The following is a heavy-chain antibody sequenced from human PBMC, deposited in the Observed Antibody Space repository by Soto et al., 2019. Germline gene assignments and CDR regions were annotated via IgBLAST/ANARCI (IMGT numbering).Heavy chain of an antibody. D-gene: IGHD6-13*01. Sequence: ASVKVSCKASGYTFTSYAMHWVRQAPGQRLEWMGWINAGNGNTKYSQKFQGRVTITRDTSASTAYMALSSLRSEDTAVYYCARVISSSWSSDAFDIWGQGTMVTVSS. CDR2: INAGNGNT. CDR3: ARVISSSWSSDAFDI. CDR1: GYTFTSYA. V-gene: IGHV1-3*01. J-gene: IGHJ3*02.